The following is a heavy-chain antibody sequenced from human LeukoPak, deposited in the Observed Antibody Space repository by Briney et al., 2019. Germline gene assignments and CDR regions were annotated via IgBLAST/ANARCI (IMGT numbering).Heavy chain of an antibody. V-gene: IGHV1-69*04. CDR2: IIPIFGIA. J-gene: IGHJ6*02. CDR1: GGTFSSYA. CDR3: ATERVLTPKPDYYYGMDV. D-gene: IGHD2-8*01. Sequence: SVKVSCKASGGTFSSYAISWVRQAPGQGLEWMGRIIPIFGIANYAQKFQGRVTITADKSTSTAYMELSSLRSEDTAVYYCATERVLTPKPDYYYGMDVWGQGTTVTVSS.